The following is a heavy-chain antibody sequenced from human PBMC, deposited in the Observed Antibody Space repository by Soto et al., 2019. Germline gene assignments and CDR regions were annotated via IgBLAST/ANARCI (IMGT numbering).Heavy chain of an antibody. V-gene: IGHV4-30-2*01. CDR3: ARVDPYCGGGSCYGNFDL. CDR1: GGSISSGGYS. J-gene: IGHJ2*01. Sequence: QLQLQESGSGLVKPSQTLSLTCAVSGGSISSGGYSWSWIRQPPGKGLEWIGYIYHSGSTNYNPSLKSRVTISVDRSKNQFSLKLSSVTAADTAVYYCARVDPYCGGGSCYGNFDLWGRGTLVTVSS. D-gene: IGHD2-15*01. CDR2: IYHSGST.